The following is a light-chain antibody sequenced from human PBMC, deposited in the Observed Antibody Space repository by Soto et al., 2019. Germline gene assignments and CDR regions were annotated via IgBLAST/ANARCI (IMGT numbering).Light chain of an antibody. Sequence: QSALTQPASVSGSPGQSITISCTGTSSDVGGYNYVSWFQHHPGKAPKLIIYEVNNRPSGVSNRFSGSKSGNTASLTISGLQTEDEADYFCSSYTTSSTYYLFGTGTKLTVL. J-gene: IGLJ1*01. CDR3: SSYTTSSTYYL. V-gene: IGLV2-14*01. CDR2: EVN. CDR1: SSDVGGYNY.